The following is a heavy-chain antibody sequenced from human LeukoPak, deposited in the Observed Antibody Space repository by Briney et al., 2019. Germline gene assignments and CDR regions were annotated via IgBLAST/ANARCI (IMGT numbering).Heavy chain of an antibody. CDR1: GYTFTSYG. CDR2: ISAYNGNT. J-gene: IGHJ5*02. CDR3: ARVYCSGGSCYSRNWFDP. V-gene: IGHV1-18*01. Sequence: ASVKVSCKASGYTFTSYGISWVRQAPGQGLEWMGWISAYNGNTNYAQKLQGRVTMTTDTSTSTAYMELRSLRSDDTAVYYCARVYCSGGSCYSRNWFDPWGQGTLVTVPS. D-gene: IGHD2-15*01.